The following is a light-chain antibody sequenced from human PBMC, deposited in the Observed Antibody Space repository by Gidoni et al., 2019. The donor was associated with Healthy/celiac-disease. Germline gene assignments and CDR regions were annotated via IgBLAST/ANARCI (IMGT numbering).Light chain of an antibody. CDR2: AAS. CDR1: QSISSY. V-gene: IGKV1-39*01. J-gene: IGKJ4*01. CDR3: QQSYSTPLT. Sequence: DLQMTPAPSSLSASVGDRVTITCRASQSISSYLNWYQQKPGKAPKLLIYAASSLQSGVPSGFSGSGSGTDFTLTISSLQPEDFATYYCQQSYSTPLTFGGGTKVEIK.